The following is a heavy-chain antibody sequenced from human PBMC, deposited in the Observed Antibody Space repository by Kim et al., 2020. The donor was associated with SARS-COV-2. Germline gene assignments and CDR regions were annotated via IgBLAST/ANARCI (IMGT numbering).Heavy chain of an antibody. CDR2: IWYDGSNK. CDR3: AKPREIAVAGHLGAFDI. D-gene: IGHD6-19*01. V-gene: IGHV3-33*06. Sequence: GGSLRLSCAASGFTFSSYGMHWVRQAPGKGLEWVAVIWYDGSNKYYADSVKGRFTISRDNSKNTLYLQMNSLRAEDTAVYYCAKPREIAVAGHLGAFDIWGQGTMVTVSS. J-gene: IGHJ3*02. CDR1: GFTFSSYG.